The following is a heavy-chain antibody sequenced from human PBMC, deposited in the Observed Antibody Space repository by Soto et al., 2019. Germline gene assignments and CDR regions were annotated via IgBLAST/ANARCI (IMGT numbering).Heavy chain of an antibody. CDR1: GYTFTRYG. D-gene: IGHD3-10*01. Sequence: ASVKVSCKASGYTFTRYGISWVRQAPGQGLEWMGWISGYNGDTKYAQKFQGRVTMTVDTSTTTAYMELRSLTSDDRAVYYCTREGSAPYYYYAMDAWGQGTTVTVS. V-gene: IGHV1-18*01. CDR3: TREGSAPYYYYAMDA. J-gene: IGHJ6*02. CDR2: ISGYNGDT.